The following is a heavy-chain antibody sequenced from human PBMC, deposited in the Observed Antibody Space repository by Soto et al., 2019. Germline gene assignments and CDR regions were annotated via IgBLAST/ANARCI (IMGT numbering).Heavy chain of an antibody. CDR3: ARDTYCSSTSCYTGGRGVDY. V-gene: IGHV3-21*01. D-gene: IGHD2-2*02. CDR2: ISSSSSYI. J-gene: IGHJ4*02. Sequence: RRLSCAASGFTFSSYSMNWVRQAPGKGLEWVSSISSSSSYIYYADSVKGRFTISRDNAKNSLYLQMNSLRAEDTAVYYCARDTYCSSTSCYTGGRGVDYWGQGTLVTVSS. CDR1: GFTFSSYS.